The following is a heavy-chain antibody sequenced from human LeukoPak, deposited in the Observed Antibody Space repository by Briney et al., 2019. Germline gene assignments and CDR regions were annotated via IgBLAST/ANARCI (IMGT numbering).Heavy chain of an antibody. V-gene: IGHV1-18*01. Sequence: ASVNVSCKASGYTFTSYGISWVRQAPGRGLEWMGWISAYNGNTNYAQKLQGRVTMTTDTSTSTAYMELRRLRSDDTAVYYCARMRYYGSGSYYTVGAFDIWGQGTMVTVSS. CDR2: ISAYNGNT. J-gene: IGHJ3*02. CDR3: ARMRYYGSGSYYTVGAFDI. D-gene: IGHD3-10*01. CDR1: GYTFTSYG.